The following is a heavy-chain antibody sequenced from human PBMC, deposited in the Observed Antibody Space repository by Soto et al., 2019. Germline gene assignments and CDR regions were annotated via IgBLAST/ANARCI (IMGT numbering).Heavy chain of an antibody. CDR1: GFSFGTYT. CDR3: ASEPTYVNY. J-gene: IGHJ4*02. CDR2: LSDSVGTT. V-gene: IGHV3-23*01. Sequence: GGSLRLSCAVSGFSFGTYTVNWVRQAPGMGLEWVSGLSDSVGTTHYAYSVKGRFTISRDNSKNTLYLQMNSLRAEDTAVYYCASEPTYVNYWGQGTLVPVS.